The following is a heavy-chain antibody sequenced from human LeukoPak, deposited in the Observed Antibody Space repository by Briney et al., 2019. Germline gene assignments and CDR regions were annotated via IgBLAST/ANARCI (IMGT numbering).Heavy chain of an antibody. CDR3: ARDASRTTAPDDY. CDR2: INPNSGGT. V-gene: IGHV1-2*02. D-gene: IGHD1-1*01. CDR1: GYTFTDYY. Sequence: ASVKVSCKASGYTFTDYYMHWVRQAPGQGLEWMGWINPNSGGTNYAQKFQGRVTMTRDTSISIVYIELSRLTSDDTAVYYCARDASRTTAPDDYWGQGTLVTVSS. J-gene: IGHJ4*02.